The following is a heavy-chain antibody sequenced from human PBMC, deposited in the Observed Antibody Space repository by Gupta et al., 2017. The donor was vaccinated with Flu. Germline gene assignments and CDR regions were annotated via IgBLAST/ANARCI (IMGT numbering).Heavy chain of an antibody. J-gene: IGHJ6*02. CDR3: AKKGATNGGYYYGMDV. CDR2: ISGSGGST. D-gene: IGHD1-26*01. Sequence: PGKGLEWVSAISGSGGSTYYADSVKGRFTISRDNSKNTLYLQMNSLRAEDTAVYYCAKKGATNGGYYYGMDVWGQGTTVTVSS. V-gene: IGHV3-23*01.